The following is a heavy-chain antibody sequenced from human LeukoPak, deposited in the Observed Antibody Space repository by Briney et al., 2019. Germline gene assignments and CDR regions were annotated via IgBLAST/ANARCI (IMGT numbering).Heavy chain of an antibody. CDR3: ARVDTAMVSLMDY. CDR2: IYYSGST. V-gene: IGHV4-39*01. CDR1: GGSISSSSYY. J-gene: IGHJ4*02. D-gene: IGHD5-18*01. Sequence: PSETLSLTCTVSGGSISSSSYYWGWIRQPPGKGLEWIGSIYYSGSTYYNPSLKSRVTISVDTSKNQFSLKLSSVTAADTAVYYCARVDTAMVSLMDYWGQGTLVTVSS.